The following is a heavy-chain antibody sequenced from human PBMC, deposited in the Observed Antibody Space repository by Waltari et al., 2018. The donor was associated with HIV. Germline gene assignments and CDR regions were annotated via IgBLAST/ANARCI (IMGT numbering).Heavy chain of an antibody. Sequence: QLQLQESGPGLVRPSETLSLTCTVSGVSIATTAYYWGWIRQPPGKRLEWIGSIYRDGHTYDNASLKSRVTLSVDTSMNQFSLKLSSVTAADTAVYYCARHERQWLEAPPPPYGMDVWGRGTTVIVSS. CDR2: IYRDGHT. D-gene: IGHD6-19*01. V-gene: IGHV4-39*01. CDR3: ARHERQWLEAPPPPYGMDV. J-gene: IGHJ6*02. CDR1: GVSIATTAYY.